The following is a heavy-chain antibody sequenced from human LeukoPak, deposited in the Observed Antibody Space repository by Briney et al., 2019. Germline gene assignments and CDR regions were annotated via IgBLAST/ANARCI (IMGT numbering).Heavy chain of an antibody. V-gene: IGHV4-31*03. J-gene: IGHJ6*02. CDR1: GGSISSGGYY. Sequence: SETLSLTCTVSGGSISSGGYYWSWIRQHPGKGLEWIWYIYYSGSTYYNPSLKSRVTISVDTSKNQFSLKLSSVTAADTAVYYCARDPRPYYYGSGSTYYYGMDVWGQGTTVTVSS. CDR3: ARDPRPYYYGSGSTYYYGMDV. CDR2: IYYSGST. D-gene: IGHD3-10*01.